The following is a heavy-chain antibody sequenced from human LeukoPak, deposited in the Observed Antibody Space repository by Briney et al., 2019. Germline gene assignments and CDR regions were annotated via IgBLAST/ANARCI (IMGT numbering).Heavy chain of an antibody. D-gene: IGHD4-17*01. CDR3: ARGHDYANYMDV. V-gene: IGHV3-30*04. CDR1: GFTFSSYA. Sequence: PGGSLRLSCAASGFTFSSYAMHWVRQAPGKGLEWVAVISYDGSNKYYADSVKGRFTISKDNAKNSLYLQMNSLRAEDTAVYYCARGHDYANYMDVWGKGTTVTVSS. J-gene: IGHJ6*03. CDR2: ISYDGSNK.